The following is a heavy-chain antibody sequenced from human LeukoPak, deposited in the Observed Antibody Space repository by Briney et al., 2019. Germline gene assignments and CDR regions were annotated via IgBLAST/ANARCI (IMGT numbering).Heavy chain of an antibody. Sequence: GGSLRLSCAASGSTFSSHSMNWDRQAPGKGLEWVSSISSSSSHINYADSVKGRFTISRDNAKNSLYLQMNSLRAEDTAVYYCARAIGWFGELLEYWGQGTLVTVSS. J-gene: IGHJ4*02. CDR3: ARAIGWFGELLEY. D-gene: IGHD3-10*01. CDR1: GSTFSSHS. V-gene: IGHV3-21*01. CDR2: ISSSSSHI.